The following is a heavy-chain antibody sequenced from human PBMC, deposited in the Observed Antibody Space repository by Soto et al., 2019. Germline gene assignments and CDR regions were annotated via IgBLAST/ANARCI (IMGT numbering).Heavy chain of an antibody. D-gene: IGHD3-10*01. CDR1: GGTFSSYA. CDR2: IIPIFGTA. J-gene: IGHJ5*02. Sequence: SVKVSCKAPGGTFSSYAINWVRQAPGQGLGWMGGIIPIFGTANYAQKFQGRVTITADKSTSTAYMELSSLRSEDTAVYYCACMSKADYYGSGSTTFFDPWGQGTLVTVSS. CDR3: ACMSKADYYGSGSTTFFDP. V-gene: IGHV1-69*06.